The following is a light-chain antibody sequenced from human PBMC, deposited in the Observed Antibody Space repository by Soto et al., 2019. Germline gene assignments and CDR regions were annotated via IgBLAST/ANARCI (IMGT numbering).Light chain of an antibody. CDR3: QHYGTSLVT. V-gene: IGKV3-20*01. CDR2: GAS. J-gene: IGKJ3*01. CDR1: HSVSSSY. Sequence: EIVLTQSPGPLSLSPGERASLSCRASHSVSSSYFAWYQQKPGQAPRLLISGASSRATGIPDRFSGSGSGTEFTLTISRLEPEDFALYYCQHYGTSLVTFGPGTKVDIK.